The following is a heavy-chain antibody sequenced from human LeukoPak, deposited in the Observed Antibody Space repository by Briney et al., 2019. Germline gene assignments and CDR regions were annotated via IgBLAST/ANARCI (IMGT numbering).Heavy chain of an antibody. CDR2: INHSGST. D-gene: IGHD6-19*01. Sequence: SETLSLTCAVSGGSISSAVYYWSWIRQPPGKGLEWIGEINHSGSTNYNPSLKSRVTISVDTSKNQFSLKLSSVTAADTAVYYCARTGERGSGWAIRRSNPHRKYFDYWGQGTLVTVSS. CDR1: GGSISSAVYY. V-gene: IGHV4-34*01. CDR3: ARTGERGSGWAIRRSNPHRKYFDY. J-gene: IGHJ4*02.